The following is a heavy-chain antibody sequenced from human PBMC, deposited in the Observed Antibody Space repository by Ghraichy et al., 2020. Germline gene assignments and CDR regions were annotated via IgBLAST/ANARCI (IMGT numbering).Heavy chain of an antibody. D-gene: IGHD2-15*01. Sequence: GGSLRLSPAPSGFTFSSYEMNWVRQAPGKGLEWVSYISSSGSTIYYADSVKGRFTISRDNAKNSLYLQMNSLRAEDTAVYYCARGGYCSGGSCYWEAFDYWGQGTLVTVSS. CDR1: GFTFSSYE. CDR2: ISSSGSTI. J-gene: IGHJ4*02. CDR3: ARGGYCSGGSCYWEAFDY. V-gene: IGHV3-48*03.